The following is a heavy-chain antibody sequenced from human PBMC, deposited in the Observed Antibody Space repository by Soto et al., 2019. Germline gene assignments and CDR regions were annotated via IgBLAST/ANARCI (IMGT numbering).Heavy chain of an antibody. J-gene: IGHJ5*02. CDR2: IFANGHT. CDR3: VASLSASGLNWLDP. V-gene: IGHV4-4*07. CDR1: GGSISEKY. Sequence: SETLSLTCTVSGGSISEKYWNWVRQPPGKGLEWIGLIFANGHTDYNPSLKSRVTMSVDASRNQFSLRPTSMTAADTAVYYCVASLSASGLNWLDPWGRGTLVTVSS. D-gene: IGHD6-13*01.